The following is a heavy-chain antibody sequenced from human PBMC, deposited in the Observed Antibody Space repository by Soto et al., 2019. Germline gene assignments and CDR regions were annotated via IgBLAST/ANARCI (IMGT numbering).Heavy chain of an antibody. Sequence: QVQLQESGPGLVKPSQTLSLTCTVSGGSISSVGYYWSWIRQHPGKGLEWIGYIYYSGSTSSNPSLKSRVTISVDTSKNQFSLKLSSVTAADTAVYYCARWPQLEPRFDYWGQGTLVTVSS. V-gene: IGHV4-31*03. CDR1: GGSISSVGYY. CDR2: IYYSGST. CDR3: ARWPQLEPRFDY. J-gene: IGHJ4*02. D-gene: IGHD1-1*01.